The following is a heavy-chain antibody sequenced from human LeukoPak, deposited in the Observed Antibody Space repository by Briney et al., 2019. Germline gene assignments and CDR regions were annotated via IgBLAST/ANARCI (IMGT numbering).Heavy chain of an antibody. CDR3: AREGHYDILTGYSPVEYYFYYMDV. J-gene: IGHJ6*03. Sequence: PGRSLRLSCEASGFTFSHYGIHWVRQTPGKGLEWVAAISSDGVEKHYADSVKGRFTISRDNSKSTLYLQMNSLRAEVTALYYCAREGHYDILTGYSPVEYYFYYMDVWGKGTTVTVSS. V-gene: IGHV3-30*04. CDR2: ISSDGVEK. CDR1: GFTFSHYG. D-gene: IGHD3-9*01.